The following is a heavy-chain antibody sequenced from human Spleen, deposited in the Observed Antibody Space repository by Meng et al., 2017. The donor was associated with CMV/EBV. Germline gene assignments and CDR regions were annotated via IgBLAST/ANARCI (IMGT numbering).Heavy chain of an antibody. Sequence: GESLKISCAASGFTFSSYWMHWVRQAPGKGLVWVSRINSDGSSTSYADSVKGRFTISRDNAKNTLYLQINSLRAEDTAVYYCARGHWGTSSQASYYYYYGMDVWGQGTTVTVSS. D-gene: IGHD2-2*01. CDR2: INSDGSST. CDR3: ARGHWGTSSQASYYYYYGMDV. V-gene: IGHV3-74*01. J-gene: IGHJ6*02. CDR1: GFTFSSYW.